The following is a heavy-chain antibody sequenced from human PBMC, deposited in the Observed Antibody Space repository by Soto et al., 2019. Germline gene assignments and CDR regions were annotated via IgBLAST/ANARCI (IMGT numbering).Heavy chain of an antibody. CDR3: SKAMIGSYDSDAFDV. CDR1: GFSFSRYG. V-gene: IGHV3-30*18. J-gene: IGHJ3*01. CDR2: ISYDESTT. Sequence: LRLSCAASGFSFSRYGIHWVRQAPGKGLEWVAVISYDESTTFYADSVKGRFTISRDNSKNTLFLQMNSLRPEDTAVYYCSKAMIGSYDSDAFDVWGQGTMGT. D-gene: IGHD3-22*01.